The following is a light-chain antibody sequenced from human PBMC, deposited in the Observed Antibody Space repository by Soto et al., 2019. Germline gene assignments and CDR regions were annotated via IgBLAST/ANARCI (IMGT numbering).Light chain of an antibody. CDR2: DAS. J-gene: IGKJ5*01. V-gene: IGKV1-39*01. CDR1: QNIRSR. Sequence: DFQITQSPSTLSASVGDRVTITCRASQNIRSRLAWFQQKPGKAPKLLIYDASSLQSGVPSRFSGSGSGTDFTLTISSLQPEDFATYYCQQSYSTPITFGQGTRLEIK. CDR3: QQSYSTPIT.